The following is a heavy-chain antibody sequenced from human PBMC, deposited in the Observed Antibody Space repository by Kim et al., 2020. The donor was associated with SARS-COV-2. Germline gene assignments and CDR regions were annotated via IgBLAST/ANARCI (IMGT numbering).Heavy chain of an antibody. Sequence: GGSLRLSCAASGFTVSVAHMAWVRQTPEKGLEWVSIIWKGGGSVYTDSLKGRFTISRDISKNTLLLQMNSLGAEDTAVYYCARDPQDGYGHFDLWGHGTLVTVSS. CDR1: GFTVSVAH. V-gene: IGHV3-53*01. CDR3: ARDPQDGYGHFDL. D-gene: IGHD5-12*01. CDR2: IWKGGGS. J-gene: IGHJ4*01.